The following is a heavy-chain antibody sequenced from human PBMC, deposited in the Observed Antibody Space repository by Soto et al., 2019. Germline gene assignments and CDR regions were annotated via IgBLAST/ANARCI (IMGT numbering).Heavy chain of an antibody. Sequence: GGSLRLSCAASGFAFSSYAMSWVRQAPGKGLEWVSAISGSGGNTHYADSVKGRFTISRDNSKNTLYLQMNSLRAEDTAVYFCAKLPEDIVVDILPAPSSSSSNYFDYWGQGTLVTVSS. D-gene: IGHD2-2*01. CDR3: AKLPEDIVVDILPAPSSSSSNYFDY. CDR2: ISGSGGNT. J-gene: IGHJ4*02. CDR1: GFAFSSYA. V-gene: IGHV3-23*01.